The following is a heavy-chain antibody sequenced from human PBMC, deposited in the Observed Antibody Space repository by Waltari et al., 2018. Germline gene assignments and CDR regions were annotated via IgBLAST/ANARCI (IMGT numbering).Heavy chain of an antibody. CDR3: AKTYDSSGYYPGY. D-gene: IGHD3-22*01. CDR2: IRYDGSNK. J-gene: IGHJ4*02. Sequence: QVQLVESGGGVVQPGGSLRLSCAASGFTFSSYGMPWVRQAPGKGLELVAFIRYDGSNKYYADSVKGRFTISRDNSKNTLYLQMNSLRAEDTAVYYCAKTYDSSGYYPGYWGQGTLVTVSS. CDR1: GFTFSSYG. V-gene: IGHV3-30*02.